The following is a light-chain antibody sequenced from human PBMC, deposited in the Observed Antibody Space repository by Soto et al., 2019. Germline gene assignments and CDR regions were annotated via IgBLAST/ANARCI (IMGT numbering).Light chain of an antibody. Sequence: QSALTQPASVSGSPGQSITISCTGTSSDVGGYKYVSWYQQHPGKAPKLMIYDDGNRPSGVSVRFSASKSGNTASLTISGLQAEDEADYYCSSYTTSGARVFGGGTKLTVL. J-gene: IGLJ2*01. CDR1: SSDVGGYKY. CDR3: SSYTTSGARV. V-gene: IGLV2-14*01. CDR2: DDG.